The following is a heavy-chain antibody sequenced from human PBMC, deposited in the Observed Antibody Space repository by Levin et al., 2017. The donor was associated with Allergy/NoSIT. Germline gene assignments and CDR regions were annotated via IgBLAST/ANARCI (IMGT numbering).Heavy chain of an antibody. CDR3: ARSGAYGRNAFDI. CDR1: GFALSTSGMC. CDR2: IDWDDDK. J-gene: IGHJ3*02. V-gene: IGHV2-70*11. Sequence: QTLSLTCTFSGFALSTSGMCVSWIRQPPGKALEWLARIDWDDDKYYSTSLKTRLTISKDTSKNQVVLTMTNMDPVDTATYYCARSGAYGRNAFDIWGQGTMVTVSS. D-gene: IGHD4-17*01.